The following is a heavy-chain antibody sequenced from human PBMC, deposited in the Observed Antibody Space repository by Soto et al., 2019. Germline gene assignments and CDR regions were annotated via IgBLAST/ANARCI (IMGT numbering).Heavy chain of an antibody. J-gene: IGHJ6*02. CDR1: GYTFNEYY. V-gene: IGHV1-2*02. CDR2: INPNSGGT. CDR3: ARRPGGGGDYFYGMDV. D-gene: IGHD3-10*01. Sequence: QVQLVQSGAEVKKPGASVKVSCKTSGYTFNEYYIHWMRQVPGQGPEWMEWINPNSGGTKFAKKFQGGITMISETSISTAYMELSRLRSDDTAVYSWARRPGGGGDYFYGMDVWGQGTAVTVSS.